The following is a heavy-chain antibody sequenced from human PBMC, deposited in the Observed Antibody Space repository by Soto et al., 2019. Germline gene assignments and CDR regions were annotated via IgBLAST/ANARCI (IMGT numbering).Heavy chain of an antibody. J-gene: IGHJ3*02. CDR2: ISSSGSVI. CDR3: ARVDGAFDI. Sequence: GGSLRLSCAASGFTFSRHSMIWFRQAPGKGLEWLSYISSSGSVIFYADSVRGRFTISRDSAKNSLYLQMSSLRDKDTAVYYCARVDGAFDIWGQGTMVTVSS. CDR1: GFTFSRHS. V-gene: IGHV3-48*02.